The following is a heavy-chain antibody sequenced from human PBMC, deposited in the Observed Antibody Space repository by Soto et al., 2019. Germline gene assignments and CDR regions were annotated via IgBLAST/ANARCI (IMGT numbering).Heavy chain of an antibody. CDR3: AKSVYNWSDGFFDY. J-gene: IGHJ4*02. CDR2: ISYDGVNK. V-gene: IGHV3-30*18. D-gene: IGHD1-1*01. Sequence: QVPLVESGGGVVQPGRSLRLSCAASGFTFSTYGMHWVRQAPGKGLEWVAVISYDGVNKYYADSVKGRFTISRDNSKNTLYLQMNSLRAEDTAVYYCAKSVYNWSDGFFDYWGQGTLVTVSS. CDR1: GFTFSTYG.